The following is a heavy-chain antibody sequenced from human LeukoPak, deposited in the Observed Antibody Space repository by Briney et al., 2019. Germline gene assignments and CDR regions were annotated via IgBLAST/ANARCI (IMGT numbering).Heavy chain of an antibody. D-gene: IGHD2-8*01. CDR2: IYYSGST. V-gene: IGHV4-59*01. J-gene: IGHJ6*03. CDR3: ARDPWSYYYMDV. Sequence: SETLSLTCTVYGGSISSYYWSWIRQPPGKGLEWIGYIYYSGSTNYNPSLKSRVTISVDTSKNQFSLKLSSVTAADTAVYYCARDPWSYYYMDVWGKGTTVTVSS. CDR1: GGSISSYY.